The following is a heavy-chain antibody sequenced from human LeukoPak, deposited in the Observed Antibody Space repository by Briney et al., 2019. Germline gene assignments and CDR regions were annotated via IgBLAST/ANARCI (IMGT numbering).Heavy chain of an antibody. D-gene: IGHD5-12*01. Sequence: GGSLRLSCAASGFTFSNYWMTWVRQAPGKGLEWVAHINQDGSEEHYMDSVKARFTISRDNAKNSLSLQMNSLRAEDTAVYYCVRDGGVSGFDLLDYWGQGTLVTVSS. CDR2: INQDGSEE. V-gene: IGHV3-7*01. CDR3: VRDGGVSGFDLLDY. CDR1: GFTFSNYW. J-gene: IGHJ4*02.